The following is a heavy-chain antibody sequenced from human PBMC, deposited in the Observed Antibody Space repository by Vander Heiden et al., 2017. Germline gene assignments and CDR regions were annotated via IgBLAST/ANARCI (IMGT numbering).Heavy chain of an antibody. V-gene: IGHV3-15*07. D-gene: IGHD3-9*01. J-gene: IGHJ3*02. Sequence: EVQLVESGGGLVKPGWSLRLSCAASGFTFSNAWMNWVRQAGGKGLEGVGRIKSKTDGGTTDYAAPVKGRFTISRDDSKNMLYLQMNSLKTEDTAVYYCTTGERYTSFDIWGQGTMVTVSS. CDR1: GFTFSNAW. CDR3: TTGERYTSFDI. CDR2: IKSKTDGGTT.